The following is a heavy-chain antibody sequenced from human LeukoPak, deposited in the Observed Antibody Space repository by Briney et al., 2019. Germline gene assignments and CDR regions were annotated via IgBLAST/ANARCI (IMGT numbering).Heavy chain of an antibody. CDR1: GGSISSSSYY. CDR3: ARSGRGGSDAFDI. J-gene: IGHJ3*02. Sequence: PSETLSLTCTVSGGSISSSSYYWGWIRQPPGKGLEWIGSIYYSGSTYYNPSLKSRVTISVDTSKNQFSLKLSSVSAADTALYYCARSGRGGSDAFDIWGQGTMVTVSS. V-gene: IGHV4-39*01. CDR2: IYYSGST. D-gene: IGHD3-10*01.